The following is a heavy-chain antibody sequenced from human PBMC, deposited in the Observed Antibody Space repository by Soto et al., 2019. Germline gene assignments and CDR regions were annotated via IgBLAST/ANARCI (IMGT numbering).Heavy chain of an antibody. CDR3: ARSPTVVNPFDY. V-gene: IGHV3-30-3*01. J-gene: IGHJ4*02. CDR2: ISYDGSNK. Sequence: LRLSCAASGFTFSSYAMHWVRQAPGKGLEWVAVISYDGSNKYYADSVKGRFTISRDNSKNTLYLQMNSLRAEDTAVYYCARSPTVVNPFDYWGQGTLVTVSS. D-gene: IGHD4-17*01. CDR1: GFTFSSYA.